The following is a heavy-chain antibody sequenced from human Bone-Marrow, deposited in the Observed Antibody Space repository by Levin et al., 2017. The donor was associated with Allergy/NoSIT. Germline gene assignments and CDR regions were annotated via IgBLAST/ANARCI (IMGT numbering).Heavy chain of an antibody. Sequence: SGPTLVKPTQTLTLTCTFSGFSLSTFGVGVGWIRQPPGKALEWLALIYWDDDRRYSPSLKSRLTITKDTSKNQVALTMTNMAPVDAATHSCPHRLEPGETSGYYAVYFASWGQGTLVTVSS. CDR3: PHRLEPGETSGYYAVYFAS. CDR1: GFSLSTFGVG. V-gene: IGHV2-5*02. D-gene: IGHD3-22*01. J-gene: IGHJ4*02. CDR2: IYWDDDR.